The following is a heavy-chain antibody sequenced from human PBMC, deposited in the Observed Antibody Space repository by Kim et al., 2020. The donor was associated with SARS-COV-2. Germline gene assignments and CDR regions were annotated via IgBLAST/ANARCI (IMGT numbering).Heavy chain of an antibody. D-gene: IGHD3-10*01. J-gene: IGHJ4*02. Sequence: YSDSVTRRFTISRDNSKNTLFLQRNSLRAEATAVYYCARNKYYGSRGIDYWGQGALVTVSS. CDR3: ARNKYYGSRGIDY. V-gene: IGHV3-53*01.